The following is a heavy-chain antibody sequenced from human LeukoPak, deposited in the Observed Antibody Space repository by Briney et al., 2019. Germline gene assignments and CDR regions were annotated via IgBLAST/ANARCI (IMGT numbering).Heavy chain of an antibody. J-gene: IGHJ4*02. D-gene: IGHD5-24*01. V-gene: IGHV3-23*01. CDR2: ISGSGGST. CDR3: AKDDRWLQFCC. CDR1: GFAFSSYA. Sequence: GGSLRLSCAASGFAFSSYAMSWVRQAPGKGLEWVSAISGSGGSTYYADSVKGRFTISRDNSRNTLYLQMNSLRAEDTAVYYCAKDDRWLQFCCWGQGTLVTVSA.